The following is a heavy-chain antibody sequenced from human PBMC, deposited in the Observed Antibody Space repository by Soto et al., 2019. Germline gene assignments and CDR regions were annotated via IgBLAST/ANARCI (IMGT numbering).Heavy chain of an antibody. V-gene: IGHV3-7*03. J-gene: IGHJ6*02. CDR2: TKQDGSEK. D-gene: IGHD2-2*01. CDR3: ARVRNQLLNYYYYYGMDV. Sequence: VQLVESGGGVVQPGRSLRLSCAASGFTFSSYWMSWVRQAPGKGLEWVANTKQDGSEKYYVDSVKGRFTISRDNAKNSLYLQMNSLRAEDTAVYYCARVRNQLLNYYYYYGMDVWGQGTTVTVSS. CDR1: GFTFSSYW.